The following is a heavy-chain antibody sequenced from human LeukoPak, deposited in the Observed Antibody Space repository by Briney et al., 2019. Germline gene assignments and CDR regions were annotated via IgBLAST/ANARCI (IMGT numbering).Heavy chain of an antibody. D-gene: IGHD2-2*01. Sequence: GASVKVSCKASGGTFSTYAISWVRQAPGQGLEWMGWISAYNGNTNYAQKLQGRVTMTTDTSTSTAYMELGSLRSDDTAVYYCARDQGDCSSTSCYSSTANDAFDIWGQGTMVTVSS. CDR2: ISAYNGNT. CDR1: GGTFSTYA. J-gene: IGHJ3*02. CDR3: ARDQGDCSSTSCYSSTANDAFDI. V-gene: IGHV1-18*01.